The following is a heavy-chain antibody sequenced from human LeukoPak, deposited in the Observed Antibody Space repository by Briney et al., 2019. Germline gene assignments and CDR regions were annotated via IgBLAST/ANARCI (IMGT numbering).Heavy chain of an antibody. J-gene: IGHJ4*02. D-gene: IGHD4-17*01. CDR3: ARRDHGDYGEEY. Sequence: PGGSLRLSCAASDFSFTTYAMSWVRQAPGKGLEWVSSISGGDPTTYYADSVKGRFTISRDNSKNTLYLQMNSLRAEDTAVYYCARRDHGDYGEEYWGQGTLVTVSS. CDR2: ISGGDPTT. CDR1: DFSFTTYA. V-gene: IGHV3-23*01.